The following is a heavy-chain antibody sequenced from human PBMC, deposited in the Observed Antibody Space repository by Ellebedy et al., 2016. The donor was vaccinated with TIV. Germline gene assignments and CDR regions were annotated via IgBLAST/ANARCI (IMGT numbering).Heavy chain of an antibody. CDR3: ARDGGSYSDFDY. V-gene: IGHV1-2*04. CDR1: GYTFTGYY. CDR2: INPNSGGT. D-gene: IGHD1-26*01. J-gene: IGHJ4*02. Sequence: AASVKVSCKASGYTFTGYYMHWVRQAPGQGLEWMGWINPNSGGTNYAQKFQGWVTMTRAKSISTAYMELSRLRSDDTAVYYCARDGGSYSDFDYWGQGTLVTVSS.